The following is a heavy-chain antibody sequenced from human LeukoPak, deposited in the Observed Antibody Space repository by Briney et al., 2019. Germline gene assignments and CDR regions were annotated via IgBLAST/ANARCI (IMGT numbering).Heavy chain of an antibody. J-gene: IGHJ4*02. CDR2: ISGSGGST. D-gene: IGHD6-13*01. CDR1: GFTFSCYG. Sequence: GGSLRLSCAASGFTFSCYGMSWVRQAPGKGLEWVSAISGSGGSTYYADSVKGRFTISRDNSKNTLYLQMNSLRAEDTAVYYCAKDFKSIAAAGKRVYWGQGTLVTVSS. CDR3: AKDFKSIAAAGKRVY. V-gene: IGHV3-23*01.